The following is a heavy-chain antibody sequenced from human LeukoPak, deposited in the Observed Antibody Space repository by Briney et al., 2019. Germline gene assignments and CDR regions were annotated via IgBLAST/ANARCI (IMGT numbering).Heavy chain of an antibody. D-gene: IGHD5-18*01. CDR1: VGTFSIYA. Sequence: GASVKVSCTASVGTFSIYAISWVRPAPGQGSEWMGRIIPIFGTANYAQKFQGRVTITADKSTSTAYMELSSLRSEDTAVYYCASAGAAMVTNWGQGTLVTVSS. V-gene: IGHV1-69*06. J-gene: IGHJ4*02. CDR3: ASAGAAMVTN. CDR2: IIPIFGTA.